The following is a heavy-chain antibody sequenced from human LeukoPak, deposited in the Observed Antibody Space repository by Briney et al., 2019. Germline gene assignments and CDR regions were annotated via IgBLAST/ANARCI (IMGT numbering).Heavy chain of an antibody. D-gene: IGHD2-21*01. Sequence: ASVKVSCKASGYTFTSFGINWVRQAPGQGLEWMGRISAYNGNTNYAQKLQGRVTMTTDTSTSTAYMELRSLRSDDTAVYYCARGPGIAHAFDIWGQGTMVTVSS. V-gene: IGHV1-18*01. CDR3: ARGPGIAHAFDI. J-gene: IGHJ3*02. CDR1: GYTFTSFG. CDR2: ISAYNGNT.